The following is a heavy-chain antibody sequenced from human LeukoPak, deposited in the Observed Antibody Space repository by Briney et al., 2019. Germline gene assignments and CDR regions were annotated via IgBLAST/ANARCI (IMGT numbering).Heavy chain of an antibody. CDR1: RGSISSTNW. D-gene: IGHD3-22*01. J-gene: IGHJ2*01. V-gene: IGHV4-4*02. CDR3: AKNYYDNSGYSAWYFDL. Sequence: PSETLSLTCAVSRGSISSTNWWSWVRQSPGKGLEWIGEIFHSGSTNYNPSLMSRVTISVDKSKNQFSLKMTSVTAADTAVYYCAKNYYDNSGYSAWYFDLWGRGTQVTVSS. CDR2: IFHSGST.